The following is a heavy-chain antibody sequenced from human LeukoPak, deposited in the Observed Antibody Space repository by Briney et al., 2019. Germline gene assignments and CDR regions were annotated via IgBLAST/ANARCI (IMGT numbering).Heavy chain of an antibody. V-gene: IGHV4-34*01. CDR3: ATAMVTRNFDY. CDR1: GFTFSNYA. Sequence: GSLRLSCAASGFTFSNYAMSWVRQAPGKGLEWIGEINHSGSTNYNPSLKSRVTISVDTSKNQFSLKLSSVTAADTAVYYCATAMVTRNFDYWGQGTLVTVSS. CDR2: INHSGST. D-gene: IGHD5-18*01. J-gene: IGHJ4*02.